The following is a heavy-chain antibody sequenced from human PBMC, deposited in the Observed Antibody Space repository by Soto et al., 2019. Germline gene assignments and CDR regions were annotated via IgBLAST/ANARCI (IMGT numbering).Heavy chain of an antibody. J-gene: IGHJ4*02. CDR2: ISYDGSNK. CDR1: GFTFSSYA. V-gene: IGHV3-30-3*01. CDR3: ARHKRDLRFLEWSYYFDY. D-gene: IGHD3-3*01. Sequence: QVQLVESGGGVVQPGRSLRLSCAASGFTFSSYAIHWVRQAPGKGLEWVALISYDGSNKYYADSVKGRFTISRDNSKNTLXLQMNSLRAEDTAVYYCARHKRDLRFLEWSYYFDYWGQGTLVTVSS.